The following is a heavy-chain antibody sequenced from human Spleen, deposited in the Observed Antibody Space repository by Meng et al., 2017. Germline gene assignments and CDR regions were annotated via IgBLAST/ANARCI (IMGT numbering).Heavy chain of an antibody. CDR1: GGTLSTYA. CDR3: AREGASRLGYNYDWEYYDMDV. V-gene: IGHV1-69*13. J-gene: IGHJ6*02. D-gene: IGHD5-18*01. Sequence: SVKVSCKASGGTLSTYAISWVRQAPGQGLEWMGRIIPIFGTTNYAQKFQGRVTITADESTSTAYMELSSVRFEDTAVYYCAREGASRLGYNYDWEYYDMDVWGQGTTVTVSS. CDR2: IIPIFGTT.